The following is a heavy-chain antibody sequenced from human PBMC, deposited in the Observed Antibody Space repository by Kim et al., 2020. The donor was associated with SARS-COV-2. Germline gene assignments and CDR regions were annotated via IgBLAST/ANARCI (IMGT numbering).Heavy chain of an antibody. CDR2: IVVGSGNT. J-gene: IGHJ6*02. V-gene: IGHV1-58*01. CDR3: AAEGVGATISHYYYYGMDV. CDR1: GFTFTSSA. D-gene: IGHD1-26*01. Sequence: SVKVSCKASGFTFTSSAVQWVRQARGQRLEWIGWIVVGSGNTNYAQKFQERVTITRDMSTSTAYMELSSLRSEDTAVYYCAAEGVGATISHYYYYGMDVWGQGTTVTVSS.